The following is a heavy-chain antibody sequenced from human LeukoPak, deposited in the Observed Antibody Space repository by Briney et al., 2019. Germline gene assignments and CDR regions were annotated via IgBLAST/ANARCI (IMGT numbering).Heavy chain of an antibody. CDR3: AKGTSYNWNDGWFDP. CDR2: IRNDGTNK. J-gene: IGHJ5*02. V-gene: IGHV3-30*02. CDR1: GFTFSGSG. Sequence: AGGSLRLSCAASGFTFSGSGMHWVRQAPGKGLEWVAFIRNDGTNKYYAESVKGRFTISRDNSKNTLYLQMNSLRAEDTAVYYCAKGTSYNWNDGWFDPWGNGILVTVSS. D-gene: IGHD1-20*01.